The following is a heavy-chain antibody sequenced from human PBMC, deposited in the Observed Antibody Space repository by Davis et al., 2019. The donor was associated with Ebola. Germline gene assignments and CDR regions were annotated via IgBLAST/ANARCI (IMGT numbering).Heavy chain of an antibody. CDR2: ISSSSSYI. CDR3: ARKGPQRQQLLSNGGMDV. Sequence: GESLKISCSASGFDFRYEAMNWVRQAPGKGLEWVSSISSSSSYIYYADSVKGRFTISRDNAKNSLYLQMNSLRDEDTAVYYCARKGPQRQQLLSNGGMDVWGQGTTVTVSS. V-gene: IGHV3-21*01. J-gene: IGHJ6*02. D-gene: IGHD6-13*01. CDR1: GFDFRYEA.